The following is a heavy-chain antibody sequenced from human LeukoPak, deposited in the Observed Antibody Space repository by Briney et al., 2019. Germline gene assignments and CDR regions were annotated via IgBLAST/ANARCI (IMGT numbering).Heavy chain of an antibody. CDR3: ARGPRYSSSFKRGFDY. Sequence: SETLSLTCTVSGGSISSYYWSWIRQPPGKGLEWIGEINHSGSTNYNPSLKSRVTISVDTSKNQFSLKLSSVTAADTAVYYCARGPRYSSSFKRGFDYWGQGTLVTVSS. CDR2: INHSGST. CDR1: GGSISSYY. V-gene: IGHV4-34*01. J-gene: IGHJ4*02. D-gene: IGHD6-13*01.